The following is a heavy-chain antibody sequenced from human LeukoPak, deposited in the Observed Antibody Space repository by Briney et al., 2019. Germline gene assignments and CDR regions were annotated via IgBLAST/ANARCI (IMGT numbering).Heavy chain of an antibody. CDR1: GFTFSSYA. J-gene: IGHJ4*02. V-gene: IGHV3-23*01. CDR3: ANGPEYSSSTPHTLRY. D-gene: IGHD6-6*01. Sequence: GGSLRLSCAASGFTFSSYAMSWVRQAPGKGLEWVSAISGSGGSTYYADSVKGRFTISRDNSKNTLYLQMNSLRAEDTAVYYCANGPEYSSSTPHTLRYWGQGTLVTVSS. CDR2: ISGSGGST.